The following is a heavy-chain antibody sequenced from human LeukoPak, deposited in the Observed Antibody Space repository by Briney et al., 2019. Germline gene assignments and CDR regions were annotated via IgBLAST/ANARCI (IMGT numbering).Heavy chain of an antibody. CDR2: ISSSGSTI. V-gene: IGHV3-48*03. Sequence: PGGSLRLSCAASGFTFSIYEMNWVRQAPGKGLEWVSYISSSGSTIYYADSVKGRFTIPRDNAKNSLYLQMNSLRAEDTAVYYCAELGITMIGGVWGKGTTVTISS. CDR3: AELGITMIGGV. CDR1: GFTFSIYE. D-gene: IGHD3-10*02. J-gene: IGHJ6*04.